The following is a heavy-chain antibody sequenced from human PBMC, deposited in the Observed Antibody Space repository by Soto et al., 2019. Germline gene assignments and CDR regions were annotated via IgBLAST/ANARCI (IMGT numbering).Heavy chain of an antibody. Sequence: SETLSLTCTVSGGSISSSSYYWGWIRQPPGKGLEWIGSIYYSGSTYYNPSLKSRVTISVDTSKNQFSLKLSSVTAADTAVYYCARRCSGGSCYPRVADNYYYYYYMDVWGKGTTVTVSS. CDR1: GGSISSSSYY. CDR2: IYYSGST. V-gene: IGHV4-39*01. CDR3: ARRCSGGSCYPRVADNYYYYYYMDV. D-gene: IGHD2-15*01. J-gene: IGHJ6*03.